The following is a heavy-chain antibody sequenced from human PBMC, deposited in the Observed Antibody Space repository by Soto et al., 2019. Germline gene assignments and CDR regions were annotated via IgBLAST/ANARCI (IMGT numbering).Heavy chain of an antibody. CDR1: GYTFTNFG. J-gene: IGHJ4*02. Sequence: QVQLVQSGPEVKKPGASVTVSCKASGYTFTNFGITWVRQAPGQGLEWMGWITAYNGNTDYAQQFQGRVTMTTDTSTSTAYMELRSLSSDDTAVYFCARGATAGDYWGQGTLVTVSS. CDR2: ITAYNGNT. V-gene: IGHV1-18*01. CDR3: ARGATAGDY. D-gene: IGHD5-18*01.